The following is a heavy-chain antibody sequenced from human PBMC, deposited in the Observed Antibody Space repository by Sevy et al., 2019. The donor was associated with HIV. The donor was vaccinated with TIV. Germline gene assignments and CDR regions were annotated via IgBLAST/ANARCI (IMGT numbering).Heavy chain of an antibody. CDR3: ARVMIGGIAVWAKTARNYYYYYGMDV. CDR2: ISYDGSNK. Sequence: GGSLRLSCAASGFTFSSYAMHWVRQAPGKGLEWVAVISYDGSNKYYADSVKGRFTISRDNSKNTLYLQMNSLRAEDTAVYYCARVMIGGIAVWAKTARNYYYYYGMDVWGQGTTVTVSS. J-gene: IGHJ6*02. V-gene: IGHV3-30*04. CDR1: GFTFSSYA. D-gene: IGHD6-19*01.